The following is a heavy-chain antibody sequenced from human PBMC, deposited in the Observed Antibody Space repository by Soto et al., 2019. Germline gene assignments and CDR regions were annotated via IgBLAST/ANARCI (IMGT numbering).Heavy chain of an antibody. D-gene: IGHD4-4*01. CDR3: ARARDYSNYVLNWFDP. V-gene: IGHV5-51*01. Sequence: PGESLNIVCKGSGYSFTSYWSGWMRQMPGKNLEKMGIIYPGDSDTRYSPYLQGQVNISTHKSISTAYLQWSSLKASDTALYYCARARDYSNYVLNWFDPWGHGSLVTVSS. CDR2: IYPGDSDT. J-gene: IGHJ5*02. CDR1: GYSFTSYW.